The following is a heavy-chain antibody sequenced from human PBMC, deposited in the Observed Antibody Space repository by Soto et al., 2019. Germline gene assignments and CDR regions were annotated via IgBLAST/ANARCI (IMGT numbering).Heavy chain of an antibody. CDR1: GFSLTTSGVG. J-gene: IGHJ4*02. CDR2: IYWDDDK. V-gene: IGHV2-5*02. Sequence: QITLNESGPTVVRPTETLTLTCRFSGFSLTTSGVGVGWIRQSPGKAPEWLALIYWDDDKRYSASLKSRLTINKATSKIPVVLTVSDLDPTDTATYYCAHRVLRTVFGLVTTTAIYFDSWGQGTPVAVSS. D-gene: IGHD3-3*01. CDR3: AHRVLRTVFGLVTTTAIYFDS.